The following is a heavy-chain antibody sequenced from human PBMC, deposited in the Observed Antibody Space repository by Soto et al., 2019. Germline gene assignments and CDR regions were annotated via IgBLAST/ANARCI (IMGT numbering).Heavy chain of an antibody. J-gene: IGHJ6*02. D-gene: IGHD3-10*01. CDR1: GYTFTSYG. CDR3: ARRLYYYGSGSYYNKDYYYYGMDV. V-gene: IGHV1-18*04. CDR2: ISAYNGNT. Sequence: ASVKVSCKASGYTFTSYGISWVRQAPGQGLERKGWISAYNGNTNYAQKLQGIVTMTTDTSTSTAYMELRSLRSDDTAVYYCARRLYYYGSGSYYNKDYYYYGMDVWGQGTTVTVSS.